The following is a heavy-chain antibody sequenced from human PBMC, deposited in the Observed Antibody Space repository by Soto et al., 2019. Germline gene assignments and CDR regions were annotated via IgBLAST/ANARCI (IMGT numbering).Heavy chain of an antibody. D-gene: IGHD3-22*01. Sequence: EVHLVASGGVVVQPGGSLRLSCAASGFKFDDFNLHWVRQAPGKGLEWVSLITWEGRDTYYADSLKGRFTVSRDNSKNSLYLQMNTLRTEDTGFYYCAVISSGSYFYWGQGTLVTVSS. J-gene: IGHJ4*02. V-gene: IGHV3-43*01. CDR1: GFKFDDFN. CDR3: AVISSGSYFY. CDR2: ITWEGRDT.